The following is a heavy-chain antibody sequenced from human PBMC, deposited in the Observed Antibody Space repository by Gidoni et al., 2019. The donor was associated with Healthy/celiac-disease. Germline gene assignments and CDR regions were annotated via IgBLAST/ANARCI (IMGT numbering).Heavy chain of an antibody. D-gene: IGHD5-12*01. CDR2: IYYSGIT. J-gene: IGHJ4*02. Sequence: QLQLQESGPGLVKPSETLSLTCPVSVCSISNSSYYWGWIRQPPGKGLEWIGSIYYSGITYYNPSLKSRVTISVDTSKNQFSLKLSSVTAADTAVYYCARDRDIVATIRGIDYWGQGTLVTVSS. V-gene: IGHV4-39*07. CDR1: VCSISNSSYY. CDR3: ARDRDIVATIRGIDY.